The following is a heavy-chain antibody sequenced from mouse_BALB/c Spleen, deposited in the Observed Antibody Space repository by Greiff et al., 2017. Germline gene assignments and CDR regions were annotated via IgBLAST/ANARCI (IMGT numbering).Heavy chain of an antibody. Sequence: EVQLQQSGPELVKPGASVKIPCKASGFTFTDYNMDWVKQSHGKSLEWIGDINPNNGGTIYNQKFKGKATLTVDKSSSTAYMELRSLTSEDTAVYYCAPKPYGYWYFDVWGAGTTVTVSS. D-gene: IGHD1-1*01. CDR2: INPNNGGT. J-gene: IGHJ1*01. CDR3: APKPYGYWYFDV. V-gene: IGHV1-18*01. CDR1: GFTFTDYN.